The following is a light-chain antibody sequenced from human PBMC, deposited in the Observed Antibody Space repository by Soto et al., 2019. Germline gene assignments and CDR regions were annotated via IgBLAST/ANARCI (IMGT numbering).Light chain of an antibody. Sequence: EIVLTQSPGTLSLSPVEGATLSCRSSQSVSSSYIAWYQQRPGQTPSLLIYGASTRATGIPDRFSGSGSGTHFTLTISRLEPGDFAVYYCQHFGGTTFTFGQGTKVDI. CDR2: GAS. J-gene: IGKJ1*01. V-gene: IGKV3-20*01. CDR3: QHFGGTTFT. CDR1: QSVSSSY.